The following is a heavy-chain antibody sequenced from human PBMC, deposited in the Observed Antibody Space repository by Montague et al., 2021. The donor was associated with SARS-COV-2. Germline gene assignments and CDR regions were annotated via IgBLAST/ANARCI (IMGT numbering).Heavy chain of an antibody. Sequence: SETLSLTCSVSGGSISNYFWSWIRQTPGKELEWIAYVYFSGTASYNSSLKSRVTISVDTSRNQFSLQLTSVTAADTAVYYCARRPSSGWSFDYWGRGTQVSVSS. D-gene: IGHD6-19*01. CDR2: VYFSGTA. CDR3: ARRPSSGWSFDY. J-gene: IGHJ4*02. V-gene: IGHV4-59*08. CDR1: GGSISNYF.